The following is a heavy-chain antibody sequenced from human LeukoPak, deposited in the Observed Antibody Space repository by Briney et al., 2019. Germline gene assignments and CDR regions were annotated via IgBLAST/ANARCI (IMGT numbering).Heavy chain of an antibody. CDR2: INHSGST. CDR3: ARTYTMVRGVIGY. D-gene: IGHD3-10*01. V-gene: IGHV4-34*01. CDR1: GGSFSGYY. J-gene: IGHJ4*02. Sequence: PSETLSLTCAVYGGSFSGYYWSWIRQPPGKGLEWIGEINHSGSTNYNPSLKSRVTISVDTSKNQLSLKLSSVTAADTAVYYCARTYTMVRGVIGYWGQGTLVTVSS.